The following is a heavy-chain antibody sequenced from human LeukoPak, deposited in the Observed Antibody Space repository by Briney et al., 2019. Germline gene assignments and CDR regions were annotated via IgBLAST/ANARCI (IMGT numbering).Heavy chain of an antibody. J-gene: IGHJ3*02. CDR3: ATVMGATSPIDAFDI. CDR1: GFTFSGYA. CDR2: ISGSGGST. V-gene: IGHV3-23*01. D-gene: IGHD1-26*01. Sequence: PGGTLRLSCAASGFTFSGYAMSWVRQAPGKGLEWVSTISGSGGSTYYADSVKGRFTISRDNSKNTLYLQMNSLRAEDTALYYCATVMGATSPIDAFDIWGQGTMVTVSS.